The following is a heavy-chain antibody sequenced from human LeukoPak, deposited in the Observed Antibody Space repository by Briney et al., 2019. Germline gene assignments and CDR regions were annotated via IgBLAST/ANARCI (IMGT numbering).Heavy chain of an antibody. J-gene: IGHJ4*02. Sequence: ASVTVSCKASVYTFTTYGIRWVRQAPGQGLEWMGWISAYNGNTNYAQKLQGRVTMTTDTSTSTAYMELRSLRSDDTAVYYCALWLRLDYWGQGTLVTVSS. CDR3: ALWLRLDY. V-gene: IGHV1-18*01. CDR1: VYTFTTYG. CDR2: ISAYNGNT. D-gene: IGHD5-12*01.